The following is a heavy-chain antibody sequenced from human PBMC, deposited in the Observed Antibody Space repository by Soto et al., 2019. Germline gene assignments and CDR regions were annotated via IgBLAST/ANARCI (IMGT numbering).Heavy chain of an antibody. Sequence: GGSLRLSCAASGFTYNSYWMHWVRQATGKGLVWVSRINSDGSSTSYADSVKGRFTISRDNAKNTLYLQMNSLRAEDTAVYYCARDPHYFYDSTGYYDYWGQGTLVTVFS. V-gene: IGHV3-74*01. J-gene: IGHJ4*02. D-gene: IGHD3-22*01. CDR3: ARDPHYFYDSTGYYDY. CDR1: GFTYNSYW. CDR2: INSDGSST.